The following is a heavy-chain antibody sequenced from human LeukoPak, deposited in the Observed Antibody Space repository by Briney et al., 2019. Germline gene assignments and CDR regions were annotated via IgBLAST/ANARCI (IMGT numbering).Heavy chain of an antibody. J-gene: IGHJ4*02. V-gene: IGHV3-11*01. Sequence: PGGSLRLSRAASGFTFSEHYMSWIRQAPGKGLEWVSYISPSGTVIYYGDSVKGRFTISRDNAKKSLYLQMNSLRAEDTAVYYCARDYNCWGQGTLVTVSS. CDR2: ISPSGTVI. CDR1: GFTFSEHY. CDR3: ARDYNC. D-gene: IGHD3-10*01.